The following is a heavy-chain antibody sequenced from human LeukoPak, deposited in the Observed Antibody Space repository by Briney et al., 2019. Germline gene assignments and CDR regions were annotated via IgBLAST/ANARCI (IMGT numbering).Heavy chain of an antibody. J-gene: IGHJ6*03. CDR2: IYYSGST. CDR1: GGSISSYY. D-gene: IGHD1-1*01. Sequence: PSETLSLTCTVSGGSISSYYWSWIRQPPGKGLEWIGYIYYSGSTNYNPSLKSRVTISVDTSKYQFSLKLSSVTAADTAVYYCARDYNWNYYYYMDVWGKGTTVTVSS. V-gene: IGHV4-59*01. CDR3: ARDYNWNYYYYMDV.